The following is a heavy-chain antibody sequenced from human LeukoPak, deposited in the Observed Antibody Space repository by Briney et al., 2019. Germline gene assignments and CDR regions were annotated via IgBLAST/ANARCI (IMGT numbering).Heavy chain of an antibody. CDR1: GFTLSSYA. CDR2: ISVSGNT. D-gene: IGHD2-15*01. V-gene: IGHV3-23*01. CDR3: AKAPVTTCSGAYCYPFDY. J-gene: IGHJ4*02. Sequence: PGGSLRLSCAASGFTLSSYAMSWVRQGPGKGLEWVSAISVSGNTYHADSVKGRFTISRDSYKNTLYLQMNSLRAEDAAVYYCAKAPVTTCSGAYCYPFDYWGLGTLVTVSS.